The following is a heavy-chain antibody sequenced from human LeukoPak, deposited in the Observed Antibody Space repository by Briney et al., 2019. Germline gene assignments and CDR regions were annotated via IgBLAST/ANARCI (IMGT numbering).Heavy chain of an antibody. D-gene: IGHD2-2*01. J-gene: IGHJ6*03. Sequence: GGSLRLSCAASGFFFRSYGMHWVRQAPGKGLEWAAVIWNDGSEKYFAESVKGRFTISRDNSNNTLYLQIDTPRAEDTAVYYCAKDTSASIYYMEVWGKGTTVTVSS. CDR1: GFFFRSYG. CDR3: AKDTSASIYYMEV. V-gene: IGHV3-33*06. CDR2: IWNDGSEK.